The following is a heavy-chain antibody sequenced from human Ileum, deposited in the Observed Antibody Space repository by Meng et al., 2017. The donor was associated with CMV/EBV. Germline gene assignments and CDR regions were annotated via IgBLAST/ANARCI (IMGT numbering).Heavy chain of an antibody. V-gene: IGHV4-61*02. CDR3: ARGGYSIPDSYQYINY. Sequence: QACGQGHVYASKLLSHTCTVSGGAVCTQFYYCNCSRRPARKTQELIRRLVISYRSSTYTPTLKSRATMAIDITKTQFSPNLTSETAADTDVYYCARGGYSIPDSYQYINYWGRGTLVTVSS. CDR1: GGAVCTQFYY. J-gene: IGHJ4*02. CDR2: LVISYRSS. D-gene: IGHD2-21*02.